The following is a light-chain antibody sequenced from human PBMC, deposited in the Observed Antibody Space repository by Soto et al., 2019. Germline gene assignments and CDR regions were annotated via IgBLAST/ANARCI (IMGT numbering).Light chain of an antibody. V-gene: IGLV2-18*01. CDR3: RLYPSNSTVI. Sequence: QSALTQPPSVSGSPGQSVTISCSGTTNDVGSSNRVSWYQQPPGTAPKLMISEVSNRPSGVPDRFSGSKSGNTASLSISGLQTEDEADYYCRLYPSNSTVIFGGGTKLTVL. CDR1: TNDVGSSNR. CDR2: EVS. J-gene: IGLJ2*01.